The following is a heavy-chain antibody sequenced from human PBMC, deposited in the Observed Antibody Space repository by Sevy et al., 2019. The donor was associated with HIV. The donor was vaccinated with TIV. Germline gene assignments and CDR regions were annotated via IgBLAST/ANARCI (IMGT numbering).Heavy chain of an antibody. J-gene: IGHJ3*02. CDR3: ARDRKKGSDAFDI. CDR2: IIPIFGTG. V-gene: IGHV1-69*06. Sequence: ASVKVSCKASGGTFSTYAISWVRQAPGQGLEWMGGIIPIFGTGNYAQKFQGRVMITADKSTSTAYMELSSLRSEDTAVYFCARDRKKGSDAFDIWGQGTMVTVSS. CDR1: GGTFSTYA.